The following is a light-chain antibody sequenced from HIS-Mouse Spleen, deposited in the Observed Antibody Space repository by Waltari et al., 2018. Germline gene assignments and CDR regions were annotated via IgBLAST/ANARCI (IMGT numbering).Light chain of an antibody. V-gene: IGLV2-23*01. CDR1: SSAVVRYTL. CDR2: ECS. J-gene: IGLJ3*02. Sequence: QSALTQPASVSGSPGQSITISCTGTSSAVVRYTLFPCSQQPPGKAPKLMIYECSKRPSGVSNRFSGSKSGNTASLTISGLQAEDEADYYCCSYAGSSTWVFGGGTKLTVL. CDR3: CSYAGSSTWV.